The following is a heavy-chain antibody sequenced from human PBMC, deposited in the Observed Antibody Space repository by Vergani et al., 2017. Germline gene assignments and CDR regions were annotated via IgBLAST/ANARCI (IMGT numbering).Heavy chain of an antibody. V-gene: IGHV4-61*02. D-gene: IGHD2-2*01. J-gene: IGHJ6*03. CDR2: IHTSGST. Sequence: QVQLQESGPGLVKPSQTLSLTCTVSGGSINSQNYYWSWIRQPAGTGLEWIGRIHTSGSTNYNPSLKSRVTMSEETSKNQFSLNLTSVTAADTAVDFCARHVGGYIVVTAAPTYYMDVWGKGTTVTVSS. CDR1: GGSINSQNYY. CDR3: ARHVGGYIVVTAAPTYYMDV.